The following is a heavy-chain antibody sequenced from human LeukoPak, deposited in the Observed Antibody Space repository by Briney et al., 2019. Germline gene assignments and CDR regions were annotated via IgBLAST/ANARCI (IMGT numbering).Heavy chain of an antibody. Sequence: GGSLRLSCAASGFTFSSYAMSWVRQAPGKGLEWVSAIRGSGDRTHYADSVKGRFTISRDNSKNTLYLQMNSLRAEDTAVYYCAKGPAMVRGTFDPWGQGTLVTVSS. CDR3: AKGPAMVRGTFDP. V-gene: IGHV3-23*01. CDR1: GFTFSSYA. J-gene: IGHJ5*02. D-gene: IGHD3-10*01. CDR2: IRGSGDRT.